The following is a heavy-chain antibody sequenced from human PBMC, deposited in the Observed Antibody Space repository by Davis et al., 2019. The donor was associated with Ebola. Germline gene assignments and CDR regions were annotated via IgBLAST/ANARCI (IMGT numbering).Heavy chain of an antibody. CDR1: GFTFDDYA. D-gene: IGHD3-22*01. CDR2: ISWNSGSI. V-gene: IGHV3-9*01. CDR3: ARELYYYDSSGYSYYFDY. Sequence: SLKISCAASGFTFDDYAMHWVRQAPGKGLEWVSGISWNSGSIGYADSVKGRFTISRDNAKNSLYLQMNSLRAEDTAVYYCARELYYYDSSGYSYYFDYWGQGTLVTVSS. J-gene: IGHJ4*02.